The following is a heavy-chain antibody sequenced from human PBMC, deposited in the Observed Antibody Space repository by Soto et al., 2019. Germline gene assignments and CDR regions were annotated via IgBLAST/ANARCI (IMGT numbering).Heavy chain of an antibody. CDR2: ISSSSSTI. CDR1: GFTFSSYS. CDR3: ARSYYDSSGYYRPVYYFDY. V-gene: IGHV3-48*02. Sequence: EVQLVESGGGLVQPGGSLRLSCAASGFTFSSYSMHWVRQAPGKGLEWVSYISSSSSTIYYADSVKGRFTISRDNAKNSLYLQMNSLRDEDTAVYYCARSYYDSSGYYRPVYYFDYWGQGTLVTVSS. D-gene: IGHD3-22*01. J-gene: IGHJ4*02.